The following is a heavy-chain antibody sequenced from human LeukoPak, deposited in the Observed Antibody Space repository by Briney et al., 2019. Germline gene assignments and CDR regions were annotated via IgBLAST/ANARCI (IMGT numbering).Heavy chain of an antibody. CDR2: ISGSGGNT. V-gene: IGHV3-23*01. Sequence: GGSLRLSCAASGFTFSIYAMNWVRQAPGKGLEWLSGISGSGGNTYYADSVKGRFTISRDNSKNTVYLQMNSLRAEDTAVYYCAKGNNTIAAGSRPEYWGQGTLVTVSS. CDR3: AKGNNTIAAGSRPEY. J-gene: IGHJ4*02. CDR1: GFTFSIYA. D-gene: IGHD6-13*01.